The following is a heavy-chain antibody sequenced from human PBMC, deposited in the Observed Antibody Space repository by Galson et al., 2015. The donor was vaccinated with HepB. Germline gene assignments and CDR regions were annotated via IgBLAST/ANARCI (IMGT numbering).Heavy chain of an antibody. J-gene: IGHJ4*02. CDR2: ISGSGGST. CDR3: AKAVAPYDSSGSTPFDY. V-gene: IGHV3-23*01. CDR1: GFTFSSYA. Sequence: SLRLSCAASGFTFSSYAMSWVRQAPGKGLEWVSAISGSGGSTFYADSVKGRFTISRDNSKNTLYLQMNSLRAEDTAVYYCAKAVAPYDSSGSTPFDYWGQGTLVTVSS. D-gene: IGHD3-22*01.